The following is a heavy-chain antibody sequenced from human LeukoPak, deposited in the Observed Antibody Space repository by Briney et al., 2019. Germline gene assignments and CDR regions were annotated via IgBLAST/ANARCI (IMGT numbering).Heavy chain of an antibody. CDR2: INSDGSST. D-gene: IGHD4-17*01. Sequence: GGSLRLSCAASGFTFSSYWMHWVRQAPGKGLVWVSRINSDGSSTSYADSVKGRFTISRDNAKNTLYLQMSSLRAEDTAVYYCARDYYGDYFDYWGQGTLVTVSS. J-gene: IGHJ4*02. CDR3: ARDYYGDYFDY. CDR1: GFTFSSYW. V-gene: IGHV3-74*01.